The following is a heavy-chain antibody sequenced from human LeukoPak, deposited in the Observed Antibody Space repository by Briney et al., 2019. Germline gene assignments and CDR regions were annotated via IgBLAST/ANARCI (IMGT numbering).Heavy chain of an antibody. J-gene: IGHJ4*02. Sequence: PGGSLRLSCVASGFTFSSYGMHWVRQAPGKGLEWVAVIWYDGSNKYYAGSVKGRFTISRDNSKNTLYLQMNSLRAEDTAVYYCARDSPAARPEKRFDYWGQGTLVTVSS. V-gene: IGHV3-33*01. CDR2: IWYDGSNK. CDR3: ARDSPAARPEKRFDY. CDR1: GFTFSSYG. D-gene: IGHD2-2*01.